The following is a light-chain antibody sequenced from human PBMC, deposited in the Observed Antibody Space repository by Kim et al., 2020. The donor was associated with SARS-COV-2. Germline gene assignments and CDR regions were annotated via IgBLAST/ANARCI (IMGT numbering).Light chain of an antibody. CDR2: GKN. CDR1: SLRSYY. J-gene: IGLJ3*02. CDR3: NSRDSSGNHLV. Sequence: SSELTQEPAVSVALGQTVRITCQGDSLRSYYASWYQQKPGQAPVLVIYGKNNRPSGIPDRFSGSSSGNTASLTITGAQAEDEADYYCNSRDSSGNHLVFGGGTKVTVL. V-gene: IGLV3-19*01.